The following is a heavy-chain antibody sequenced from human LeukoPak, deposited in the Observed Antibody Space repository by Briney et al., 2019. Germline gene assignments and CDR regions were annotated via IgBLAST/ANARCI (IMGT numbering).Heavy chain of an antibody. CDR3: ARFQQVSGVAAIDY. CDR1: GYTFIRYG. V-gene: IGHV1-18*01. D-gene: IGHD3-3*01. Sequence: GASVKVSCKASGYTFIRYGISWVRQAPGQGLEWMGWISTYNGNTNYAQRYQGRVTMTTDTSTNTVYMELRSLRSDDTAVYYCARFQQVSGVAAIDYWGQGALVTVSS. CDR2: ISTYNGNT. J-gene: IGHJ4*02.